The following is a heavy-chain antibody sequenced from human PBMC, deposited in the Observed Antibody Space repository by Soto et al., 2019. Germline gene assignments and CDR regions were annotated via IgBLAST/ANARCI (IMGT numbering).Heavy chain of an antibody. CDR3: AKAPYSYGDYNWFDP. Sequence: EVQLLESGGGLVQPGGSLRLSCAASGFTFSSYAMSWVRQAPGKGLEWVSAISGSGGSTYYADSVKGRFSISRDNSKNTLYLQMNSLRAEDTAVYYCAKAPYSYGDYNWFDPWGQGTLVTVSS. D-gene: IGHD4-17*01. CDR1: GFTFSSYA. J-gene: IGHJ5*02. CDR2: ISGSGGST. V-gene: IGHV3-23*01.